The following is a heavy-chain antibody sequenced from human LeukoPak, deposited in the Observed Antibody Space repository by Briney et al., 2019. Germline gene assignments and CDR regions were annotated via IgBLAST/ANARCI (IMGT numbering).Heavy chain of an antibody. CDR3: ARGYCSGGSCYSGRAFDY. Sequence: ASVKVSCKASGYTFTSYGINWVRQATGQGLEWMGWMNPNSGNTGYAQKFQGRVTMTRNTSISTAYMELSSLRSEDTAVYYCARGYCSGGSCYSGRAFDYWGQGTLVTVTS. CDR2: MNPNSGNT. J-gene: IGHJ4*02. D-gene: IGHD2-15*01. V-gene: IGHV1-8*02. CDR1: GYTFTSYG.